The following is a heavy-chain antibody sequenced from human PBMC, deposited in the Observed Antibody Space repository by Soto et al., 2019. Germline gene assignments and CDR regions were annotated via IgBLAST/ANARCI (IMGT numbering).Heavy chain of an antibody. J-gene: IGHJ6*02. V-gene: IGHV3-15*07. D-gene: IGHD3-9*01. CDR1: GFTFSNAW. CDR3: TIGRKLGRYLDWLFMGAPRFYYYGMDV. Sequence: ESGGGLIKPGGSLRLSCAASGFTFSNAWMTWVRQAPGKGLEWVGRIKSKIDGGTTDYAAAVKGRFTISRDDSKNTLHLQMNSLKTEDTGVYYCTIGRKLGRYLDWLFMGAPRFYYYGMDVWGQGTTVTVSS. CDR2: IKSKIDGGTT.